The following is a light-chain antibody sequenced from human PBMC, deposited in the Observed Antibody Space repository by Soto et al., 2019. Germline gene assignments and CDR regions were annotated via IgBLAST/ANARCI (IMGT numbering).Light chain of an antibody. CDR2: SAS. V-gene: IGKV1-9*01. CDR1: QDISNY. Sequence: DIQLTQSPSFLSASVGDRVTITCRASQDISNYLAWYQQKPGKAPKVLIYSASTLQSGVPSRFSGSGAGTEFTLTISSLQPEDCATYYCQQFNSYPRTFGQGTKVEIK. J-gene: IGKJ1*01. CDR3: QQFNSYPRT.